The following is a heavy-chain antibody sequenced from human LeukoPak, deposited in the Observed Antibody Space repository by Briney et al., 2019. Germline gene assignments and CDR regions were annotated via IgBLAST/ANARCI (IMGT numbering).Heavy chain of an antibody. CDR1: GDSISSTSYY. J-gene: IGHJ4*02. CDR2: VHYGENT. D-gene: IGHD5-18*01. Sequence: SETLSFTCSVSGDSISSTSYYWGWIRLSPGKGLEWIATVHYGENTYYNPSLKSRITISVDTSKNQFSLRLNSVTAADAAVYYCAMDTSVVERFDYWGRGRLVIVSS. CDR3: AMDTSVVERFDY. V-gene: IGHV4-39*01.